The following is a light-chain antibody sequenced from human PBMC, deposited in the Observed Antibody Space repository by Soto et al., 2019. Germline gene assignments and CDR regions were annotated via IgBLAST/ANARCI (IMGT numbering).Light chain of an antibody. CDR3: QQSYSTPWT. CDR1: QSSSSY. V-gene: IGKV1-39*01. Sequence: DIQMDQCLSSLSESACDRGDISCRVSQSSSSYLNWYQQKPGKAPTLLIYAASSLQSGVPSRFSGSGSGTDFTLTISSLQPEDFATYYCQQSYSTPWTFGQGTKVDIK. J-gene: IGKJ1*01. CDR2: AAS.